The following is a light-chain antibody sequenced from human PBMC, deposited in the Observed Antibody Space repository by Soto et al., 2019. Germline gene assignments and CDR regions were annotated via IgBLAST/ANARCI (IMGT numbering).Light chain of an antibody. CDR1: SSDVDNYNN. J-gene: IGLJ3*02. Sequence: QSALTQPRSVSGSPGQSVTISCTRTSSDVDNYNNVSWYQQHPGKAPKLLIYDVNKRPSGVPYRFSGSKSGNTASLTISGLQAGDEADYYCSSYASSSTLVFGGGTKLTVL. V-gene: IGLV2-11*01. CDR3: SSYASSSTLV. CDR2: DVN.